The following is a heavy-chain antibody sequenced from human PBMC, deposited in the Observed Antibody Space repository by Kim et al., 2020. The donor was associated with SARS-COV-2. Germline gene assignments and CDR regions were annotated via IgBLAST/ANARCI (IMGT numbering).Heavy chain of an antibody. J-gene: IGHJ4*02. V-gene: IGHV5-10-1*01. CDR3: ARYKRSGSPGDY. D-gene: IGHD1-20*01. Sequence: TDSPSFQGHVTISADKSISTAYLQWSSLKASDTAMYYCARYKRSGSPGDYWGQGTLVTVSS.